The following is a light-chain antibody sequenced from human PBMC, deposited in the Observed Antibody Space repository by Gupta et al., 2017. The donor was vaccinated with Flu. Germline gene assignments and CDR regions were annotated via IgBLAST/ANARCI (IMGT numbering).Light chain of an antibody. CDR3: QVWDRSSDHAVL. Sequence: TAIIACGGTNIGTMTVHWYQQKPGQAPVLVVYDDNDRPSGIPERFSGSKSENTATLTITRVEVGDEADFYCQVWDRSSDHAVLFGGGTKLTVL. J-gene: IGLJ2*01. CDR1: NIGTMT. CDR2: DDN. V-gene: IGLV3-21*02.